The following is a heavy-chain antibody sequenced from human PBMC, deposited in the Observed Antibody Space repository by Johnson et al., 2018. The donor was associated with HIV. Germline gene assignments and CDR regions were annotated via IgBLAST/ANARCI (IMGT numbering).Heavy chain of an antibody. CDR2: IKSKTDGATT. J-gene: IGHJ3*02. CDR3: TTQQRADAFDI. CDR1: GFSFSNAW. Sequence: VQLVESGGGLVKPGGSLRLSCAASGFSFSNAWMSWVRQAPGKGLEWIGRIKSKTDGATTDYAAPVKGRFTISRDDSKNTLYLQMNSLKTEDTAVYYCTTQQRADAFDIWGQGTMVTVSS. D-gene: IGHD6-13*01. V-gene: IGHV3-15*01.